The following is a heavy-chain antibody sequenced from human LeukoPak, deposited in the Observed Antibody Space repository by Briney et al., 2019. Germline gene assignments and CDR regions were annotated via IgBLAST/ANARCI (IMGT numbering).Heavy chain of an antibody. CDR1: AGSFSGYY. V-gene: IGHV4-34*01. CDR2: ISPSGST. Sequence: SETLSLTCAVYAGSFSGYYWSWIRQPPGKGLEWIGEISPSGSTNYNTSLKSRVTISADTSKNQFSLKLTSLTAADTAVYYCAGDHYLALKYWGHGILVTVSS. CDR3: AGDHYLALKY. J-gene: IGHJ4*01. D-gene: IGHD1-14*01.